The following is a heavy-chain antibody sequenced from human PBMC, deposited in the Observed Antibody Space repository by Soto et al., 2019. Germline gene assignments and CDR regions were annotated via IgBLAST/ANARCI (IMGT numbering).Heavy chain of an antibody. J-gene: IGHJ6*02. Sequence: QVQLVQSGAEVKKPGSSVKVSCKASGGTFSSYAISWVRQAPGQGLEWMGGIIPIFGTANYAQKFQGRVTITXXEXTXXAYMELSRLRSEETAVYYCGRKGGTLTYYYSGMDVWGPGTTVTVSS. D-gene: IGHD3-16*01. CDR2: IIPIFGTA. V-gene: IGHV1-69*05. CDR3: GRKGGTLTYYYSGMDV. CDR1: GGTFSSYA.